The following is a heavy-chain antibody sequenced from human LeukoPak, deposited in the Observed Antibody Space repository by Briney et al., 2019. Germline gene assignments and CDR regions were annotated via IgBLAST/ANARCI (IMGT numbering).Heavy chain of an antibody. J-gene: IGHJ4*02. V-gene: IGHV3-48*03. CDR1: GFTFSSYE. CDR2: ISSTGSTI. CDR3: ARDRGYNSSWRLYFDY. D-gene: IGHD6-13*01. Sequence: GGSLRLSCGASGFTFSSYEMNWVRQAPGKGLEWVSYISSTGSTIYYADSVKGRFTISRDNAKNSLYLQMNSLRAEDTAVYYCARDRGYNSSWRLYFDYWGQGTLVTVSS.